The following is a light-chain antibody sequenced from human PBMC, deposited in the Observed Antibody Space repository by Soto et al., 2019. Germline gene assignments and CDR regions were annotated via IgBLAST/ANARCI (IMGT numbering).Light chain of an antibody. V-gene: IGLV1-40*01. CDR2: DNN. CDR3: PSYDRCLRAFHV. Sequence: QSVLTQPPSVSGAPGQRVTISCTGSSSNIGAGYDVHWYQQLPGTAPKLLIYDNNNRPSGVPGRFSGSKSGTSASLAITGLQAEDEVVYYTPSYDRCLRAFHVFGPG. CDR1: SSNIGAGYD. J-gene: IGLJ1*01.